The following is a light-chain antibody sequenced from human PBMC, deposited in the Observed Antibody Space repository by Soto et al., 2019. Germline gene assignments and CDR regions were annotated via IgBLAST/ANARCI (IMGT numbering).Light chain of an antibody. V-gene: IGKV3-20*01. CDR2: GTS. CDR1: QSVRSSY. CDR3: QQYGGSPRT. Sequence: EIVLTPSPGTLSLSPGERATLSCRASQSVRSSYLAWYQQRPGQAPRLLIYGTSTRATGIPDRFSGSGSGADFTLTISRLEPEDFAVYYCQQYGGSPRTFGQGTKVDIK. J-gene: IGKJ1*01.